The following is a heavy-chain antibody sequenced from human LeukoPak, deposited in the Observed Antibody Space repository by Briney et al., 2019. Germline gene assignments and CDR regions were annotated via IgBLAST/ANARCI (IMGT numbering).Heavy chain of an antibody. J-gene: IGHJ6*03. V-gene: IGHV3-7*01. Sequence: GGSLRLSCAASGFTLSSYWMSWVRQAPGKGLEWVANIKEDGGEKYYVDSVKGRFTISRDNARNSLYLQMNSLRVEDTAVYYCARARFETTVTALIRKKNYYYYYMDVWGKGTTVTVSS. CDR2: IKEDGGEK. D-gene: IGHD4-17*01. CDR1: GFTLSSYW. CDR3: ARARFETTVTALIRKKNYYYYYMDV.